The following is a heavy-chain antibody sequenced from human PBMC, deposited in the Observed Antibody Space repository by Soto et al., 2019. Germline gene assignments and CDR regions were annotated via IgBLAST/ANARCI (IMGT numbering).Heavy chain of an antibody. CDR1: GGSISSGGYY. Sequence: QVQLQESGPGLVKPSQTLSLTCTVSGGSISSGGYYWSWIRQHPGKGLEWIGYIYYSGSTYYNPSLKGRVTISVDTSKNQFSLKLSSVTAADTAVYYCARDLSGSYRREYFDLWGRGTLVTVSS. V-gene: IGHV4-31*03. CDR3: ARDLSGSYRREYFDL. CDR2: IYYSGST. D-gene: IGHD1-26*01. J-gene: IGHJ2*01.